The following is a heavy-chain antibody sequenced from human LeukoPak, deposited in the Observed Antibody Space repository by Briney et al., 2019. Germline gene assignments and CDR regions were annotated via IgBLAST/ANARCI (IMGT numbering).Heavy chain of an antibody. J-gene: IGHJ4*02. CDR2: ISGSSPTT. D-gene: IGHD6-19*01. V-gene: IGHV3-23*01. CDR3: AKHLRTSVWFFDS. CDR1: GFTFSSYA. Sequence: GGSLRLSCAASGFTFSSYALSWVRQAPGKGLEWVSLISGSSPTTDYADSVKGRFTISRDNSKNTLSLQMNSLNADDTAVYYCAKHLRTSVWFFDSWGQGTLVTVSS.